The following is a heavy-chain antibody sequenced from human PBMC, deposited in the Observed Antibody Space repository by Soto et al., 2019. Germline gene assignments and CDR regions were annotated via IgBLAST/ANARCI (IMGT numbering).Heavy chain of an antibody. CDR3: AHSDGDYVENAFDI. CDR2: IYWDDDK. Sequence: QITLKESGPTLVKPTQTLTLTCTFSGFSLSTSGVGVGWIRQPPGKALEWLALIYWDDDKRYSPSLKSRLTTTKETSKNQVVLTMTNTDPVDTATYYCAHSDGDYVENAFDIWGQGTMVTVSS. J-gene: IGHJ3*02. D-gene: IGHD4-17*01. CDR1: GFSLSTSGVG. V-gene: IGHV2-5*02.